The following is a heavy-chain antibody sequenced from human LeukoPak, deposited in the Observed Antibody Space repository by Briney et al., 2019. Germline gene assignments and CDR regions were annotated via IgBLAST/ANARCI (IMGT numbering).Heavy chain of an antibody. CDR3: AKYSRGYGSAYLDY. D-gene: IGHD2-15*01. J-gene: IGHJ4*02. V-gene: IGHV3-23*01. CDR1: GFSFGGFA. CDR2: ISGSGGST. Sequence: QPRGSLGLSCEASGFSFGGFALSWVRQAPGKGPEWVSIISGSGGSTFYADSVRARFIISRDNANNTLYLEMNSLRAEDTAVYYCAKYSRGYGSAYLDYWGQGTLVTVSS.